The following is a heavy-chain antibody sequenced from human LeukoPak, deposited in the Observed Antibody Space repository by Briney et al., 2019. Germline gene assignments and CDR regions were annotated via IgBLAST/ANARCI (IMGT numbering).Heavy chain of an antibody. V-gene: IGHV3-20*04. CDR3: ARLGVGATRDAFDI. CDR2: IKWNGGST. Sequence: GGSLRLSCAASGFTFDDYGMRWVRQAPGKGLEWVAGIKWNGGSTGYADSVKGRFTISSAKAKNYLYLQMNSLRAEDTALYYCARLGVGATRDAFDIWGQGTMVTVSS. D-gene: IGHD1-26*01. CDR1: GFTFDDYG. J-gene: IGHJ3*02.